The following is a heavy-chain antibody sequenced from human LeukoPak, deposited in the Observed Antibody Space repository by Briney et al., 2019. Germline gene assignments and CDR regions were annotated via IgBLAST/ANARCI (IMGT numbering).Heavy chain of an antibody. CDR2: IGGSGGTT. CDR1: GFTFRSYG. V-gene: IGHV3-23*01. CDR3: AKVVTGSGTDY. J-gene: IGHJ4*02. Sequence: GGSLRLSCAASGFTFRSYGMSWVRQAPGKGLEWVSAIGGSGGTTYYADSVKGRFTISRDNSKNTLYLQMNSLRAEDTAVYYCAKVVTGSGTDYWGQGTLVTVSS. D-gene: IGHD6-19*01.